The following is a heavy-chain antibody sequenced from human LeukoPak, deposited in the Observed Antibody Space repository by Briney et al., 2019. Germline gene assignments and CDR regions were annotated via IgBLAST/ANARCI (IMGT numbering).Heavy chain of an antibody. Sequence: KASETLSLTCTVSGYSISSGYYWGWIRQPPGKGLEWIGSIYHSGSTYYNPSLKSRLTISADTSKNQFSLRLSSVTAADTAVYYCVRVDNGGNYFDYWGQGTLVTVSS. J-gene: IGHJ4*02. D-gene: IGHD4-23*01. CDR2: IYHSGST. CDR3: VRVDNGGNYFDY. V-gene: IGHV4-38-2*02. CDR1: GYSISSGYY.